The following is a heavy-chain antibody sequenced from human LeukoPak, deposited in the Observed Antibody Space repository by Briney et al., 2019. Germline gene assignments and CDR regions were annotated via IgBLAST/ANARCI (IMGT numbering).Heavy chain of an antibody. V-gene: IGHV3-48*03. CDR3: ARAYAPNYYDSSGLGLAFDI. CDR2: ISKSGRTT. CDR1: GFTFSSYE. Sequence: PGGSLRLSCAASGFTFSSYEMNWVRQAPGKGLEWVSYISKSGRTTYYVDSVKGRFTISRDNAKNSLYLQMNSLRAEDTAVYYCARAYAPNYYDSSGLGLAFDIWGQGTMVTVSS. J-gene: IGHJ3*02. D-gene: IGHD3-22*01.